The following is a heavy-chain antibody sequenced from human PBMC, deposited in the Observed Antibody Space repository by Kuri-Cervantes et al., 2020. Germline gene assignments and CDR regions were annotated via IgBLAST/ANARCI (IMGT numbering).Heavy chain of an antibody. CDR2: IHYSGNT. CDR1: GGSISSGDYY. V-gene: IGHV4-30-4*01. D-gene: IGHD2-21*02. Sequence: SCTVSGGSISSGDYYWSWIRQPPGKGLEWIGYIHYSGNTYYNPSLKSRVTVSVDTSKNHFSLKLSSVTAADTAVYYCARASYCGGDCYEIDPWGQGTLVTVSS. J-gene: IGHJ5*02. CDR3: ARASYCGGDCYEIDP.